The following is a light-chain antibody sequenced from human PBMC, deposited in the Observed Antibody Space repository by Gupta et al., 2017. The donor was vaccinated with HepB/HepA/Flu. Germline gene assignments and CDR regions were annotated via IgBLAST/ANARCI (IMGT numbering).Light chain of an antibody. CDR1: QSFSRTF. CDR2: GTS. J-gene: IGKJ4*01. V-gene: IGKV3-20*01. Sequence: EIVLTQSPGTLSLSPGERATLSCRASQSFSRTFLAWYQQTAGQAPRLLIYGTSSRATGIPDRFSGSGSGTDFTLTISRLEPEDFAVYYCQQYGGSPLTFGGGTKVEIK. CDR3: QQYGGSPLT.